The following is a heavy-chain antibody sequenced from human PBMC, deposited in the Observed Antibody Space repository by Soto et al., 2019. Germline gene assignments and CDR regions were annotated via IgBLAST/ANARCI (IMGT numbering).Heavy chain of an antibody. CDR2: IWYDGSNK. CDR3: ARDRFPLVAFQWFDP. V-gene: IGHV3-33*01. J-gene: IGHJ5*02. D-gene: IGHD5-12*01. Sequence: GGSLRLSCAASGFTFSSYGMHWVRQAPGKGLEWVAVIWYDGSNKYYADSVKGRFTTSRDNSKNTLYLQMNSLRAEDTAVYYCARDRFPLVAFQWFDPWGQGTLVTVSS. CDR1: GFTFSSYG.